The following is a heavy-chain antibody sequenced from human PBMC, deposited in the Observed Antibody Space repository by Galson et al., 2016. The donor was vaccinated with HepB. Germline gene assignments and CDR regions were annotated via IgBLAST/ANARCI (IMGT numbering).Heavy chain of an antibody. J-gene: IGHJ5*02. V-gene: IGHV3-73*01. D-gene: IGHD1-26*01. CDR2: IRRKPNKYAT. CDR3: TKHTRGWFDP. Sequence: SLRLSCAASGLPFSATGFHWVRQAPGKGLEWVGRIRRKPNKYATIYAESVKGRFNISRDDSKNTTYLQMSNLETDDTAVYYCTKHTRGWFDPWGQGTLVTVSS. CDR1: GLPFSATG.